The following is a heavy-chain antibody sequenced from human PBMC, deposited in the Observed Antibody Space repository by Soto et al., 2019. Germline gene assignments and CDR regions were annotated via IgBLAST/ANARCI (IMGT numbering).Heavy chain of an antibody. V-gene: IGHV3-23*01. Sequence: GGSLSLSCAASGFTFSSYAMSWVRQAPGKGLAWVSAFSGGGGSTYYADSVKGRFSISRDNSKNTLYLQMNSLRAEDTAVYFCAKSYSSNWYDYFDYWGQGIVVTVSS. CDR3: AKSYSSNWYDYFDY. D-gene: IGHD6-13*01. CDR2: FSGGGGST. J-gene: IGHJ4*02. CDR1: GFTFSSYA.